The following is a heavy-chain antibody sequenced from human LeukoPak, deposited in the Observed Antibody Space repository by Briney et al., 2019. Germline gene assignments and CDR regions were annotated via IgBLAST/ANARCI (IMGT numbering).Heavy chain of an antibody. J-gene: IGHJ6*03. D-gene: IGHD5-18*01. CDR2: IYSGGST. CDR1: GFTISSDS. Sequence: GGTLRLSCTVSGFTISSDSMSWVRQAPGKGLEWVSFIYSGGSTHYSDSVKGRFTISGDNSKNTLYLQMNSLSAEDTAVYYCARVGTAMVTIVAPYYMDVWGKGTTVTVSS. CDR3: ARVGTAMVTIVAPYYMDV. V-gene: IGHV3-53*01.